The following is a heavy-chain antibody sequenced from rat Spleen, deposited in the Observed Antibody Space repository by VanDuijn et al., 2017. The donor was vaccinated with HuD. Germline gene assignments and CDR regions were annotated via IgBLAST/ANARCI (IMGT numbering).Heavy chain of an antibody. J-gene: IGHJ3*01. CDR2: INSNSAP. V-gene: IGHV5-62*01. CDR3: ARGDSPYHYDAPFAY. CDR1: GFTFSSYG. D-gene: IGHD1-12*01. Sequence: VQLVESGGGLVQPGKSLKLSCSASGFTFSSYGMHWIRQVPGKGLDWVAYINSNSAPVYVDAVKGRFTISRDNAKNTLYLQLNSLKSEDTAIYYCARGDSPYHYDAPFAYWGQGTLVTVSS.